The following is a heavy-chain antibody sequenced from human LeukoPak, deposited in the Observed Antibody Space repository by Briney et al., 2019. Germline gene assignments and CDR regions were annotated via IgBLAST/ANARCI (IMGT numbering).Heavy chain of an antibody. CDR1: GFTFSSYA. V-gene: IGHV3-23*01. Sequence: GGSLRLSCAASGFTFSSYATSWVRQAPGKGLEWVSAISGSGGSTYYADSVKGRFTISRDNSKNTLYLQMNSLRAEDTAVYYCAKDGSPHYYDSSGYFHFDYWGQGTLVTVSS. J-gene: IGHJ4*02. D-gene: IGHD3-22*01. CDR3: AKDGSPHYYDSSGYFHFDY. CDR2: ISGSGGST.